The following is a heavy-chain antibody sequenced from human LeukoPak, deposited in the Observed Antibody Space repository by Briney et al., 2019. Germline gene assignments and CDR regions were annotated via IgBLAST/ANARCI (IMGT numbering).Heavy chain of an antibody. CDR1: GGSFSGYY. Sequence: RPSETLSLTCAVYGGSFSGYYWSWIRQPPGKGLEWIGEINHSGSTNYNPSLKSRVTISVDTSKNQFSLKLSSVTAADTAVYSCARGVVVVAATYYYFDYWGQGTLVTVSS. CDR2: INHSGST. J-gene: IGHJ4*02. V-gene: IGHV4-34*01. CDR3: ARGVVVVAATYYYFDY. D-gene: IGHD2-15*01.